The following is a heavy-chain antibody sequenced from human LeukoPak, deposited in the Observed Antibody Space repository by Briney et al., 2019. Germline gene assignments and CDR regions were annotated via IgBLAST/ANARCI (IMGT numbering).Heavy chain of an antibody. CDR3: ARDEFSDAFHI. CDR2: IGSRSSDI. J-gene: IGHJ3*02. V-gene: IGHV3-21*01. Sequence: GSLRLSCAGSGFTFNTYSMNWVRQAPGKGLEWVSSIGSRSSDIYYADSVKGRFTISRDNAENSVYLQMNSLRAEDTAVYYCARDEFSDAFHIWGQGTMVTVS. CDR1: GFTFNTYS.